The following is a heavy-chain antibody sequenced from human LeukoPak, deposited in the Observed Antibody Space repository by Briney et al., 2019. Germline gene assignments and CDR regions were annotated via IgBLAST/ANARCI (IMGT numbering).Heavy chain of an antibody. CDR2: ISSSSSYT. J-gene: IGHJ4*02. CDR1: GFTFSDYY. CDR3: ARISRNYYFDY. V-gene: IGHV3-11*06. D-gene: IGHD4-11*01. Sequence: GGSLRPSCAASGFTFSDYYMSWIRQAPGKGLEWVSYISSSSSYTNYADSVKGRFTISRDNAKNSLYLQMNSLRAEDTAVYYCARISRNYYFDYWGQGTLVTVSS.